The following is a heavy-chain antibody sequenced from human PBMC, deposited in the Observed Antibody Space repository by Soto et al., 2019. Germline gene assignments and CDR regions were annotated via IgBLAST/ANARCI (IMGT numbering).Heavy chain of an antibody. CDR2: IWPDGSNK. D-gene: IGHD2-15*01. Sequence: QVQLVESGGGVVQPGRALRLSCTTSGFIFSTYGIHWVRQAPGKGLEWVAVIWPDGSNKYYADSVKGRCTISRDNSRNILWLQMNSLRAEDTAIYYCVRAVVPYDYWGQGTLVTVSS. CDR1: GFIFSTYG. J-gene: IGHJ4*02. V-gene: IGHV3-33*01. CDR3: VRAVVPYDY.